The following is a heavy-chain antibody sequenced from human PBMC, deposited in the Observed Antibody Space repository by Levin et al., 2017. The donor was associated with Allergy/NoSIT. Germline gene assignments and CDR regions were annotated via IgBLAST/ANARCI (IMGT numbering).Heavy chain of an antibody. D-gene: IGHD2-2*01. J-gene: IGHJ4*02. CDR2: INSDGSNT. CDR3: ARGGCSSTSCLDY. Sequence: GGSLRLSCAASGFTFSSNWLHWVRQAPGEGLVWVSEINSDGSNTNYADSVKGRFTISRDNARNTLYLQMNSVRAEDTAVYYCARGGCSSTSCLDYWGQGTLVTVSS. V-gene: IGHV3-74*01. CDR1: GFTFSSNW.